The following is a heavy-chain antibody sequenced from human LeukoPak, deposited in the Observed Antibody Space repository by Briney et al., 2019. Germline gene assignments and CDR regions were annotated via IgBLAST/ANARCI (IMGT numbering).Heavy chain of an antibody. Sequence: GRSLRLSCAASGVTFSSYAMRWVRQAPGKGLEWVAVISYDGGNKYYADSVKGRFTISRDNSKNTLYLQMNSLRAEDTAVYYCARDENCHGDYGYWGQGTLVTVSS. CDR2: ISYDGGNK. CDR3: ARDENCHGDYGY. V-gene: IGHV3-30*04. J-gene: IGHJ4*02. D-gene: IGHD4-17*01. CDR1: GVTFSSYA.